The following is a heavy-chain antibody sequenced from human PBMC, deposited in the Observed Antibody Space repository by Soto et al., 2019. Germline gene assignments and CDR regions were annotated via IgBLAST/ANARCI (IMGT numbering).Heavy chain of an antibody. V-gene: IGHV5-51*01. CDR3: ARQYRIAAATASGMDV. J-gene: IGHJ6*02. CDR1: GYSFTSYW. Sequence: GESLKISCKGSGYSFTSYWIGWVRQMPGKGLEWMGIIYPGDSDTRYSPSFQGQVTISADKSISTAYLQWSSLKASDTAMYYCARQYRIAAATASGMDVWGQGTTVTVSS. D-gene: IGHD6-13*01. CDR2: IYPGDSDT.